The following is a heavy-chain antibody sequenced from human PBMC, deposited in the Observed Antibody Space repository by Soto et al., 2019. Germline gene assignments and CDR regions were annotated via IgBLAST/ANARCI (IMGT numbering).Heavy chain of an antibody. CDR3: ARNYGDSPFAWDY. Sequence: QVQLVESGGGVVQPGRSLRLSCTASGFTFSSYGMHWVRKAPGKGLEWVAVIWYDGSNKYYADPVKGRFTISRDNSKNTLYLQMNSLRAEDTAVYYCARNYGDSPFAWDYWGQGTLVTVSS. V-gene: IGHV3-33*01. CDR1: GFTFSSYG. D-gene: IGHD4-17*01. CDR2: IWYDGSNK. J-gene: IGHJ4*02.